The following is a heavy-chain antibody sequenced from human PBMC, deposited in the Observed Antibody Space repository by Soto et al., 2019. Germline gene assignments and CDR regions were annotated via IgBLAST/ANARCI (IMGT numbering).Heavy chain of an antibody. CDR1: GGSFSGYY. Sequence: SETLSLTCAVYGGSFSGYYWSWIRQPPGKGLEWIGEINHSGSTNYNPSLKSRVTISVDTSKNQFSLKLSSVTAADTAVYYCARLYRATTSGDYWGQGTLVTVSS. CDR3: ARLYRATTSGDY. D-gene: IGHD1-26*01. CDR2: INHSGST. J-gene: IGHJ4*02. V-gene: IGHV4-34*01.